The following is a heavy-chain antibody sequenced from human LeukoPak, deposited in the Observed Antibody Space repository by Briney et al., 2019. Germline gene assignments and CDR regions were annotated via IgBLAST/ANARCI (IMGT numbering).Heavy chain of an antibody. J-gene: IGHJ4*02. CDR1: GFTFTSYA. D-gene: IGHD3-22*01. CDR3: AKATTAIVVDNFFDY. CDR2: ISGNGCAT. V-gene: IGHV3-23*01. Sequence: GGSLRLSCAASGFTFTSYAMSWVRQAPGKGLEWVSAISGNGCATYYADSVKGRFTISRDNSKNTLHLQMNSLRAEDTALYYCAKATTAIVVDNFFDYWGQGTLVSVSS.